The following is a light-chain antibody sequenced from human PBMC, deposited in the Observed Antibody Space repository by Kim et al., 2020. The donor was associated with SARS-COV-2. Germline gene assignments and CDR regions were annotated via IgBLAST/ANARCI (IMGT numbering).Light chain of an antibody. V-gene: IGLV3-19*01. CDR2: GRN. J-gene: IGLJ3*02. CDR1: SLRTYY. CDR3: NSRGNSGDHVV. Sequence: SSELTQDPAVSVALGQTVRITCQGDSLRTYYASWYQQKPGQAPILVFYGRNNRPSGIPDRFSGSSSGNTASLTVTGAQAVDEADYYCNSRGNSGDHVVFGGGTQLTVL.